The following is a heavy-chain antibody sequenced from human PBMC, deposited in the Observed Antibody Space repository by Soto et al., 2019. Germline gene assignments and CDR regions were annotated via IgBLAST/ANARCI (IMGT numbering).Heavy chain of an antibody. CDR3: ARGVKYGAYSRWFDP. D-gene: IGHD4-17*01. Sequence: QVQLVQSGAEVKKPGASVKVSCKASGNTFTSYDINWVRQATGQGLEYLGWMNPNSGNTAYVQKFQGRVTXTXXXAXXTAYMELSSLRSEDTAVYFCARGVKYGAYSRWFDPWGQGTLVTVSS. J-gene: IGHJ5*02. CDR2: MNPNSGNT. V-gene: IGHV1-8*01. CDR1: GNTFTSYD.